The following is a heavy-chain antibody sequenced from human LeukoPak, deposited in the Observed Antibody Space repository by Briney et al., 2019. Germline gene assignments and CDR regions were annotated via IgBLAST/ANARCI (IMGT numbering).Heavy chain of an antibody. CDR2: LRSRGSKI. CDR3: ARDRFPYGSGSGWFDL. D-gene: IGHD3-10*01. J-gene: IGHJ5*02. CDR1: GFTLSDYS. V-gene: IGHV3-48*04. Sequence: GGSLRLFFAASGFTLSDYSMKLVRQASGEGLGGGFDLRSRGSKIFYAESVKGRFTISRDNAKNSLYLQMNSLRAEDTAVYYCARDRFPYGSGSGWFDLWGQGTLVTVSS.